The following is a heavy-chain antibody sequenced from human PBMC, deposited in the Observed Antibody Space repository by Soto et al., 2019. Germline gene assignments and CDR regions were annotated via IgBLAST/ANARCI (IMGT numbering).Heavy chain of an antibody. J-gene: IGHJ6*03. V-gene: IGHV4-34*01. Sequence: QVQLQQWGAGLLKPSETLSLTCAVYGGSFSGYYWSWIRQPPGKGLEWIGEINHSGSTNYNPSLKSRVTISVDTSKNQFSLKLSSVTAADTAVYYCARGRQYYGSGRGYYYYYYMDVWGKGTTVTVSS. CDR3: ARGRQYYGSGRGYYYYYYMDV. CDR2: INHSGST. CDR1: GGSFSGYY. D-gene: IGHD3-10*01.